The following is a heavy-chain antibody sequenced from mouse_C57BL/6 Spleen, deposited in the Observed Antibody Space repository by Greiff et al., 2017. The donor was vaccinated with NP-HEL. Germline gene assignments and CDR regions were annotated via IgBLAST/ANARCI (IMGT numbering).Heavy chain of an antibody. CDR2: IYPGSGNT. J-gene: IGHJ3*01. Sequence: QVQLQQSGAELVRPGASVKLSCKASGYTFTDYYINWVKQRPGQGLEWIARIYPGSGNTYYNEKFKGKATLTAEKSSSTAYMQLSSLTSEDSAVYFCARSRFAYWGQGTLVTVSA. CDR1: GYTFTDYY. CDR3: ARSRFAY. V-gene: IGHV1-76*01.